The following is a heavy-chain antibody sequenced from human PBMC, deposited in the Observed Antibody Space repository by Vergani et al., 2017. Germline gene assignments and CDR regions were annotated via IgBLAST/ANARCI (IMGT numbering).Heavy chain of an antibody. Sequence: QLQLHKSGPGLVKPSETLSLTCTLSGGSISSSSHFWGWLRQTPGKGLEWIGSIYYSGSTYYNPSLKSRVSISVDTSKNRFSLNLTSVTATDTAVYYCARSQGDYWYFDLWGPGSLVTVSS. J-gene: IGHJ2*01. CDR1: GGSISSSSHF. V-gene: IGHV4-39*02. CDR2: IYYSGST. D-gene: IGHD2-21*01. CDR3: ARSQGDYWYFDL.